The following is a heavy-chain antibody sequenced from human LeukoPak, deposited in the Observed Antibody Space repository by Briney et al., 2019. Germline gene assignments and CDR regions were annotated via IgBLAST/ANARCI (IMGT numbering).Heavy chain of an antibody. V-gene: IGHV3-7*01. J-gene: IGHJ2*01. CDR2: IKQDGSEK. CDR1: GFSFSEYW. D-gene: IGHD4-17*01. CDR3: ARDRVDYGAWYFDL. Sequence: GGSLRLSCAASGFSFSEYWMSWVRQAPGKGLEWVANIKQDGSEKYYVDSVKGRFTISRDNAKNSLYLQMNSLRAEDTAVYYCARDRVDYGAWYFDLWGRGTLVTVSS.